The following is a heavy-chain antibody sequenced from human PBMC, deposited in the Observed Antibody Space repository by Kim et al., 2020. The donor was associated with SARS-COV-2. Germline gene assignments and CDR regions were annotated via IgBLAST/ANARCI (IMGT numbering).Heavy chain of an antibody. V-gene: IGHV4-34*01. Sequence: SETLSLTCAVYGGSFSGYYWSWIRQPPGKGLEWIGEINHSGSTNYNPSLKSRVTISVDTSKNQFSLKLSSVTAADTAVYYCARGFRRPLYYYDSSGYYLDYWGQGTLVTVSS. CDR1: GGSFSGYY. D-gene: IGHD3-22*01. CDR2: INHSGST. CDR3: ARGFRRPLYYYDSSGYYLDY. J-gene: IGHJ4*02.